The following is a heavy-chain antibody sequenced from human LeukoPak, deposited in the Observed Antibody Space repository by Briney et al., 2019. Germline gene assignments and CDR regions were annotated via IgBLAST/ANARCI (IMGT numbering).Heavy chain of an antibody. J-gene: IGHJ6*03. CDR3: ALTPLVVPAAHYYYYYMDV. CDR2: IYYSGST. D-gene: IGHD2-2*01. CDR1: GGSISSSSYY. V-gene: IGHV4-39*01. Sequence: SETLSLTCTVSGGSISSSSYYWGWIRQPPGKGLEWIGSIYYSGSTYYNPSLKSRVTISVDTSKNQFSLKLRSVTAADTAVYYCALTPLVVPAAHYYYYYMDVWGKGTTVTVSS.